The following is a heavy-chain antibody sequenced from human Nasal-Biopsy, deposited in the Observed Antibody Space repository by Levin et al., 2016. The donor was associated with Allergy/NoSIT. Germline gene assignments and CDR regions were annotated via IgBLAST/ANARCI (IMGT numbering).Heavy chain of an antibody. Sequence: ASVKVSCKAFEYNFKDFYIHWVRQAPGQGFEWLACINPRSGETEYSQNFQGRVTVTSDTSTSTVYMELSRLRSEDTAVYYCARDPTYSGYDRYYYYYMDVWGKGTTVTVSS. D-gene: IGHD5-12*01. J-gene: IGHJ6*03. CDR3: ARDPTYSGYDRYYYYYMDV. CDR1: EYNFKDFY. CDR2: INPRSGET. V-gene: IGHV1-2*02.